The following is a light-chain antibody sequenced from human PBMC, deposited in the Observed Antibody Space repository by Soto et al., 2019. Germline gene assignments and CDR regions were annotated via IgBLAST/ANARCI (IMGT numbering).Light chain of an antibody. J-gene: IGKJ1*01. CDR1: QSIGSY. Sequence: DIQMTQSPSSLSASVGDRVTITCRTSQSIGSYLNWYQHKPGKAPNLLIYAASTLQSGVPSRFGGSGSGTDFTLTISSLQPEDFATYYCQQSYSTPPTFGQGTKVEV. CDR2: AAS. CDR3: QQSYSTPPT. V-gene: IGKV1-39*01.